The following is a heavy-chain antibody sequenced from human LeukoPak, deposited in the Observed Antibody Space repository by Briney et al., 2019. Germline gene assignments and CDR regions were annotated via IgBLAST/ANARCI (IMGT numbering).Heavy chain of an antibody. CDR2: INHSGST. J-gene: IGHJ6*02. D-gene: IGHD5-18*01. Sequence: PSETLSLTCAVYGGSFSGYYWSWIRQPPGKGLEWIGEINHSGSTNYNPSLKSRVTISVDTSKNQFSLKLSSVTAADTAVYYYARGAHTAMVYYYYGMDVWGQGTTVTVSS. V-gene: IGHV4-34*01. CDR3: ARGAHTAMVYYYYGMDV. CDR1: GGSFSGYY.